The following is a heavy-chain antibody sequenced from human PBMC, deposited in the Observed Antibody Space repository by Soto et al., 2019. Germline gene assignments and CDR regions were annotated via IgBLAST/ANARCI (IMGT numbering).Heavy chain of an antibody. CDR1: GFTFSDYY. Sequence: SLRLSCAASGFTFSDYYMSWIRQAPGKGLEWVSYISSSSSYTNYADSVKGRFTISRDNAKNSLYLQMNSLRAEDTAVYYCARDRYCSGGSCSRHYYYYGMDVWGQGTTVTVSS. D-gene: IGHD2-15*01. CDR3: ARDRYCSGGSCSRHYYYYGMDV. V-gene: IGHV3-11*06. CDR2: ISSSSSYT. J-gene: IGHJ6*02.